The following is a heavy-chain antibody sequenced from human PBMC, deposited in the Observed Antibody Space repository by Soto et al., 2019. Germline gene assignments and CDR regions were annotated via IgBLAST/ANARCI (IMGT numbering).Heavy chain of an antibody. CDR2: IWYDGSNK. CDR1: GFTFSSYG. J-gene: IGHJ4*02. V-gene: IGHV3-33*01. D-gene: IGHD3-10*01. CDR3: ARVEMDRGGSRW. Sequence: GGSLRLSCAASGFTFSSYGMHWVRQAPGKGLEWVAVIWYDGSNKYYADSVKGRFTISRDNSKNTLYLQMNSLRAEDTAVYYCARVEMDRGGSRWWGQGTLVTVSS.